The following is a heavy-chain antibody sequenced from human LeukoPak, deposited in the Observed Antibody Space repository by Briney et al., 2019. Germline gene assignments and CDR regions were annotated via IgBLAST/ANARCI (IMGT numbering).Heavy chain of an antibody. Sequence: PSETLSLTCTVSGGSISSYYWSWIRQPAGKGLEWIGRIYNSGSTNYNPSLKSRVTMSVDTSKNQFSLKLSSVTAADTAVYYCARDLGYDSSGYYGGDAFDIWGQGTMVTVSS. CDR2: IYNSGST. CDR3: ARDLGYDSSGYYGGDAFDI. J-gene: IGHJ3*02. D-gene: IGHD3-22*01. CDR1: GGSISSYY. V-gene: IGHV4-4*07.